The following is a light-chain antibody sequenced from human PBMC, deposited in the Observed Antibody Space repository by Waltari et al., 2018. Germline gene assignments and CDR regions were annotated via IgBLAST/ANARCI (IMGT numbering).Light chain of an antibody. J-gene: IGKJ2*01. CDR3: QQYGSAPYT. V-gene: IGKV3-20*01. CDR2: GAS. CDR1: QRVSSSY. Sequence: EIVLTQSPGTLSLSPGERATLSCRASQRVSSSYLAWYQPKPGQDPSLLIYGASSRATGIPDRIRGRGTGTDFTLTISRLEPEAFAVCYCQQYGSAPYTFGQVTKREI.